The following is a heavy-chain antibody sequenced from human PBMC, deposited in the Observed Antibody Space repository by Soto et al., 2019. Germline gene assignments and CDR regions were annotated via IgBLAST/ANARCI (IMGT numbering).Heavy chain of an antibody. Sequence: WTWIRQPPGKGLEWIGEVNHSGSTTYNPSLKSRVTILRDASKNQFSLRLTSVTAADTAVYYCVRNAPVYYLGSGASAKAYYYYGMDVWGRGTEVTV. J-gene: IGHJ6*02. D-gene: IGHD3-10*01. V-gene: IGHV4-34*01. CDR2: VNHSGST. CDR3: VRNAPVYYLGSGASAKAYYYYGMDV.